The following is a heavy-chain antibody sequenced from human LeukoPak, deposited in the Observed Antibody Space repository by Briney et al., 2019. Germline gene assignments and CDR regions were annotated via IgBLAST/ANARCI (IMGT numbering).Heavy chain of an antibody. D-gene: IGHD2-2*02. J-gene: IGHJ5*02. Sequence: SETLSLTCAVYGGSFSGYYWSWIRQPPGKGLEWIGEINHSGSTNYNPSLKSRVTISVDTSKNQFSLKLGSVTAADTAVYYCARQSGYCSSTSCYSRRFDPWGQGTLVTVSS. CDR2: INHSGST. V-gene: IGHV4-34*01. CDR1: GGSFSGYY. CDR3: ARQSGYCSSTSCYSRRFDP.